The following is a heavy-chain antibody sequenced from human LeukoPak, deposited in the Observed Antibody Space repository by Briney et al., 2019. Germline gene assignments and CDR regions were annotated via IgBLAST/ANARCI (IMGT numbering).Heavy chain of an antibody. Sequence: PGGSLRLSCVGSGFTFSYHGLHRVRQAPGKGLEYVSAISSNGGSTYYANSVKDRFTISRDNSKNTLYLQMGSLRAEDMAVYYCARDYGYYFDYWGQGTLVTVSS. D-gene: IGHD3-10*01. V-gene: IGHV3-64*01. CDR2: ISSNGGST. CDR3: ARDYGYYFDY. J-gene: IGHJ4*02. CDR1: GFTFSYHG.